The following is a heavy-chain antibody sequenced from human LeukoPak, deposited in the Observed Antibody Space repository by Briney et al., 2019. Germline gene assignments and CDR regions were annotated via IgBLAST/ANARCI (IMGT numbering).Heavy chain of an antibody. CDR1: GGSISSHY. D-gene: IGHD6-6*01. J-gene: IGHJ5*02. CDR2: IYYSGST. Sequence: SETLSLTCTVSGGSISSHYWSWIRQPPGKGLEWIGYIYYSGSTNYNPSLKSRVTISVDTSKNQFSLKLSSVTAADTAVYYCARDGRTGSIAPSRWFDPWGQGTLVTVSS. CDR3: ARDGRTGSIAPSRWFDP. V-gene: IGHV4-59*11.